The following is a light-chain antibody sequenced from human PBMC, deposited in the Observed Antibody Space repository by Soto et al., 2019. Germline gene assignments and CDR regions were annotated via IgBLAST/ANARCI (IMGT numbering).Light chain of an antibody. Sequence: QTVVTQEPSFSVSPGRTVTLTCGLSSGSVSTSYYPSWYQQTPGQAPRTLIYNTNTRSSGVPARFSGSILGNKAALTITGAQADDESDYYCMVYMGSGLWAFGGGTKLTVL. CDR3: MVYMGSGLWA. CDR2: NTN. CDR1: SGSVSTSYY. V-gene: IGLV8-61*01. J-gene: IGLJ3*02.